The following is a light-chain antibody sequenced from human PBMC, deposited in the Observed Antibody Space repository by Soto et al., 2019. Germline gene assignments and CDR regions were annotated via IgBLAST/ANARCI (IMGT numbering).Light chain of an antibody. Sequence: DIQMTQSPSTVSALVGDRVSITCRASQSISRSLAWYQQLPGKAPKLLMYAASTLESGVPSRFSGSESGTEFTLTINSLQPDDFATYYCQQYDSYPITFGQGTKVDIK. J-gene: IGKJ1*01. CDR3: QQYDSYPIT. V-gene: IGKV1-5*01. CDR2: AAS. CDR1: QSISRS.